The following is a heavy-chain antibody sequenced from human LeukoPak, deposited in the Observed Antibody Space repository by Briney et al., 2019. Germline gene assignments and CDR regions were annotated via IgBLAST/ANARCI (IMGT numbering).Heavy chain of an antibody. J-gene: IGHJ6*03. V-gene: IGHV3-30*02. CDR2: IRYDGSNK. Sequence: EPGGSLRLSCAASGFTFSSYGMHWVRQAPGKGLEWVAFIRYDGSNKYYADSVKGRITISRDNSKNTLYLQMNSLRAEDTAVYYCASPASTTVTPAPHEATGYMDVWGKGTTVTVPS. D-gene: IGHD4-17*01. CDR1: GFTFSSYG. CDR3: ASPASTTVTPAPHEATGYMDV.